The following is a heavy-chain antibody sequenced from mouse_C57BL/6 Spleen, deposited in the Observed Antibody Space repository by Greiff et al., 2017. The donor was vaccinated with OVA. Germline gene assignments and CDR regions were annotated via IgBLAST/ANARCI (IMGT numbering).Heavy chain of an antibody. CDR2: IYIGNGYT. Sequence: EVQLQQSGAELVRPGSSVKMSCKTSGYTFTSYGIHWVKQRPGQGLEWIGCIYIGNGYTEYNEKFKGKATLTSDTSSSTANMQLSSQTSEDSAISGCERGDELQGEAMDDWGQGTTVTVSS. J-gene: IGHJ4*01. D-gene: IGHD2-1*01. CDR1: GYTFTSYG. V-gene: IGHV1-58*01. CDR3: ERGDELQGEAMDD.